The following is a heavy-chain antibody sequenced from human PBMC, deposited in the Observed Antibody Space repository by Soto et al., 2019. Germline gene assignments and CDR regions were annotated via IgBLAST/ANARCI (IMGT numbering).Heavy chain of an antibody. CDR3: ARVGGGYCSGGSCYSRSLAFDI. CDR2: INPNSGGT. Sequence: GASVKVSCKASGYPFTGYYMHWVRQAPGQGLEWMGWINPNSGGTNYAQKFQGWVTMTRDTSISTAYMELSRLRSDDTAVYYCARVGGGYCSGGSCYSRSLAFDIWGQGTMVTVSS. D-gene: IGHD2-15*01. J-gene: IGHJ3*02. V-gene: IGHV1-2*04. CDR1: GYPFTGYY.